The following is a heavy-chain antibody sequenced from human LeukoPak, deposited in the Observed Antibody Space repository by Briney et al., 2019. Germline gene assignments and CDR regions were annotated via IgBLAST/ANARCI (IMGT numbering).Heavy chain of an antibody. CDR3: ARWITTVVTHSYFDY. CDR1: GYTFTGYY. CDR2: INPNSGGT. V-gene: IGHV1-2*02. J-gene: IGHJ4*02. D-gene: IGHD4-23*01. Sequence: ASVTVSCKASGYTFTGYYMHWVRQAPGQGLEWMGWINPNSGGTNYAQKFQGRVTMTRDTSISTAYMELSRLRSDDTAVYYCARWITTVVTHSYFDYWGQGTLVTVSS.